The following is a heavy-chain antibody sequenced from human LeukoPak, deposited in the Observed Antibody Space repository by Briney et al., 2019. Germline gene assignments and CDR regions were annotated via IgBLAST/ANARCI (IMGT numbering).Heavy chain of an antibody. CDR3: AKEAGYYDSSHAFDI. V-gene: IGHV3-9*03. J-gene: IGHJ3*02. Sequence: GGSLRLSCAASGFTFNIFWMTWVRQAPGKGLEWVSGISWNSGSIDYADSVKGRFTISRHNAKKSLYLQMNSLRAEDMALYYCAKEAGYYDSSHAFDIWGQGTMVTVSS. D-gene: IGHD3-22*01. CDR2: ISWNSGSI. CDR1: GFTFNIFW.